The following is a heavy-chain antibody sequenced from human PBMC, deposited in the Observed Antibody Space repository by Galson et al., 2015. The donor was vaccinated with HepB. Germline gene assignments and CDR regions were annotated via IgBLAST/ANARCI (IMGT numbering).Heavy chain of an antibody. Sequence: SLRLSCAASGFTFSGSAMHWVRQASGKGLEWVGRIRSKANSYATAYAASVKGRFTISRDDSKNTAYLQMNSLKTEDTAVYYCTRHGLWFGELKYYYYMDVWGKGTTVTVSS. CDR3: TRHGLWFGELKYYYYMDV. J-gene: IGHJ6*03. D-gene: IGHD3-10*01. V-gene: IGHV3-73*01. CDR2: IRSKANSYAT. CDR1: GFTFSGSA.